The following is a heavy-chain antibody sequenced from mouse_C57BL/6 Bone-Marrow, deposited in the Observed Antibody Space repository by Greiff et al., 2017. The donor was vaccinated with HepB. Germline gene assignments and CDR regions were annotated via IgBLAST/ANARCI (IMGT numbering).Heavy chain of an antibody. V-gene: IGHV1-42*01. Sequence: VQLKQSGPELVKPGASVKISCKASGYSFTGYDMNWVKQSPEKSLEWIGEINPSTGGTTYNQKFKAKATLTVDKSSSTAYMQLKSLTSEDSAVYYCARFADWGQGTTLTVSS. CDR1: GYSFTGYD. CDR2: INPSTGGT. J-gene: IGHJ2*01. CDR3: ARFAD.